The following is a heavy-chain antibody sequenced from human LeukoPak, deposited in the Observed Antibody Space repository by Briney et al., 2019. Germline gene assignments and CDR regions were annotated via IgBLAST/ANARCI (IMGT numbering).Heavy chain of an antibody. CDR1: GFTLSDYY. CDR3: AKDKGATRGQWELGAFDI. D-gene: IGHD1-26*01. V-gene: IGHV3-11*01. J-gene: IGHJ3*02. Sequence: GGSLRLSCAASGFTLSDYYMSWIRQAPGKGLEWVSYISSSGSTIYYADSVKGRFTISRDNAKNSLYLQMNSLRAEDTALYYCAKDKGATRGQWELGAFDIWGQGTMVTVSS. CDR2: ISSSGSTI.